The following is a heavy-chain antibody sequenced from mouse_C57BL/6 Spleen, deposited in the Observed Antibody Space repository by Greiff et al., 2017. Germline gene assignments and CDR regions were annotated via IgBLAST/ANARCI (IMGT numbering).Heavy chain of an antibody. J-gene: IGHJ1*03. CDR2: ISYDGSN. V-gene: IGHV3-6*01. D-gene: IGHD2-12*01. Sequence: EVKLQESGPGLVKPSQSLSLTCSVTGYSITSGYYWNWIRQFPGNKLEWMGYISYDGSNNYNPSLKNRISITRDTSKNQFFLKLNSVTTEDTATYYCAIAYYSNWYFDVWGTGTTVTVSS. CDR1: GYSITSGYY. CDR3: AIAYYSNWYFDV.